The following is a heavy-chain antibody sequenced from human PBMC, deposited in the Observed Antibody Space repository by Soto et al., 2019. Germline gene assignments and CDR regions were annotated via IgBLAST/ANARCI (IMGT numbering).Heavy chain of an antibody. V-gene: IGHV4-31*03. CDR3: ARGVLP. Sequence: QVQLQESGPGLVKPSHTLSLTCTVSGGSISSGGSYWSWIRQHPGKGLEWIGSISSSGSTYYNPSLNSRFTTAVDTSKNQFSLKLSSVTAADTAVYYCARGVLPWGQGTLVTVSS. CDR2: ISSSGST. CDR1: GGSISSGGSY. J-gene: IGHJ5*02. D-gene: IGHD3-16*01.